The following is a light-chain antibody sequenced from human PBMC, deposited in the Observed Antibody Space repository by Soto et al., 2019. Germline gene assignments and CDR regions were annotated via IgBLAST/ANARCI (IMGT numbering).Light chain of an antibody. CDR3: MQALQIPLT. CDR1: QSLLHSNGYNY. V-gene: IGKV2-28*01. CDR2: LGS. J-gene: IGKJ4*01. Sequence: DIVMTQSPLSLPVTPGEPASISCRSSQSLLHSNGYNYLDWYLQEPGQSPQLLIYLGSNRASGVPDRFSGSGSGTDFTLKISRVEALDVGVYYCMQALQIPLTFGGGTKVDIK.